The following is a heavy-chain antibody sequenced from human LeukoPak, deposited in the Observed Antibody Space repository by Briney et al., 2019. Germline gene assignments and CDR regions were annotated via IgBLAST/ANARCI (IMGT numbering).Heavy chain of an antibody. CDR3: ARDNLIAIAGVEYDY. Sequence: PGGSLRPSCAASGITFSSHWMHWIRKVPGKGLVWVSRINPDGSTTNYADSVKGRFTSSRDNATNTLYLQMNSLRAEDAAVYYCARDNLIAIAGVEYDYWGQGTLVTVSA. D-gene: IGHD6-13*01. J-gene: IGHJ4*02. CDR2: INPDGSTT. V-gene: IGHV3-74*01. CDR1: GITFSSHW.